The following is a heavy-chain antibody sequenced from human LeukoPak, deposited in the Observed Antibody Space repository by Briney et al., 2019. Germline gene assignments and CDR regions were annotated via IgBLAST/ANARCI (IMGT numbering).Heavy chain of an antibody. V-gene: IGHV3-21*01. D-gene: IGHD7-27*01. CDR2: IGGSSTSL. CDR3: AKDDSHWGFDY. Sequence: PGGSLRLSCAASGFTFSTYAMNWVRQAPGEGLEWVSSIGGSSTSLYYADSLKGRFTISRDNAKNSLYLQLNSLRAEDTAVYYCAKDDSHWGFDYWGQGTLLTVSS. J-gene: IGHJ4*02. CDR1: GFTFSTYA.